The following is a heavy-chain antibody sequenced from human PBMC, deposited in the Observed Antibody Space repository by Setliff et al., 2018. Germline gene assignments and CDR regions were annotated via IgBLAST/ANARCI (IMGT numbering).Heavy chain of an antibody. J-gene: IGHJ4*02. CDR1: GYTFNSYG. D-gene: IGHD5-12*01. V-gene: IGHV1-18*01. Sequence: GASVKVSCKASGYTFNSYGITWVRQAPGQGLEWMGWISCYDGNTRYARKIQGRATMTTDTSTTTAYMELRSLTSDDTAVYYCARGPGPSVVVAIPFDHWGQGSLVTVSS. CDR3: ARGPGPSVVVAIPFDH. CDR2: ISCYDGNT.